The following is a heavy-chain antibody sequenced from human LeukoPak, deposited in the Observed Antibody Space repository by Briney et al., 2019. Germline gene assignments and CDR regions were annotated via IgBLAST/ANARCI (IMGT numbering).Heavy chain of an antibody. V-gene: IGHV4-34*01. CDR2: INHSGST. CDR1: GGSFSGYY. D-gene: IGHD2-2*01. Sequence: SETLSLTCAVYGGSFSGYYWSWIRQPPGKGLEWIGEINHSGSTNYNPSLKSRVTISVDTSKNQFSLKLSSVTAADTAVYYCARGQGIGCSSTSCHVPVRYFDYWGQGTLVTVSS. CDR3: ARGQGIGCSSTSCHVPVRYFDY. J-gene: IGHJ4*02.